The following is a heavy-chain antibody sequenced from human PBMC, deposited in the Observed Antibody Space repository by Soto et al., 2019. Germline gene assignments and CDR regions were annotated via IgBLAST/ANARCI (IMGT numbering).Heavy chain of an antibody. CDR3: ARVAAYAYWSGYADY. D-gene: IGHD3-3*01. Sequence: QEQLQESGPRLVKPSETLSLTCSVSGGSISNYHWSWIRQPPGKGLEWIGYISYTGSTNYSPSLKIRVTMLLATSKNQFSLKLSSVTAADTAVYYCARVAAYAYWSGYADYWGQGSPVTVSS. CDR2: ISYTGST. J-gene: IGHJ4*02. V-gene: IGHV4-59*01. CDR1: GGSISNYH.